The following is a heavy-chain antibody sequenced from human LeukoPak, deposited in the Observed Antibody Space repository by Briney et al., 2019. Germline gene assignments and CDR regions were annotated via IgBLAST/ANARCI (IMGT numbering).Heavy chain of an antibody. CDR1: GGFISSWGYY. D-gene: IGHD3-16*01. Sequence: SQTLSLTWTVAGGFISSWGYYWSWIRQHPRKCLEWIGYIYYSGSTYSTSSLKSPVTISVDTANNQFSLKLSSVTAADTDVYHCAIVNWGFDYSGQGTPVTVSS. CDR2: IYYSGST. V-gene: IGHV4-31*01. J-gene: IGHJ4*02. CDR3: AIVNWGFDY.